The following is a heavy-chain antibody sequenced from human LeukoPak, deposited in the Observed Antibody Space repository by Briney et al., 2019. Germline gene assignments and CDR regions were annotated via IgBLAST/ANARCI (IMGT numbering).Heavy chain of an antibody. CDR1: GYSFTSYW. CDR3: ARPAVAGTAPYYGMDV. J-gene: IGHJ6*02. D-gene: IGHD6-19*01. Sequence: GESLKISCKGSGYSFTSYWIGWVRQMPGKGLEWMGIIYPGDSDTRYSPSFQGQVTISADKSISTAYLQWSSLKASGTAMYYCARPAVAGTAPYYGMDVWGQGTTVTVSS. CDR2: IYPGDSDT. V-gene: IGHV5-51*01.